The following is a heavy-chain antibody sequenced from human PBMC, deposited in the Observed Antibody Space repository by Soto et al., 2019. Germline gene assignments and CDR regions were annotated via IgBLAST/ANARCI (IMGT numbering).Heavy chain of an antibody. V-gene: IGHV4-59*01. Sequence: PSETLSLTCTVSGDSISSSYWIWIRQSPGKGLEWIGYIYYSGSTNYNASLKSRVTISADKSISTAYLQWSSLTASDTAVYYCARPAYIDFPYDAFEIWGQGTVVTVSS. CDR2: IYYSGST. D-gene: IGHD3-3*01. CDR3: ARPAYIDFPYDAFEI. J-gene: IGHJ3*02. CDR1: GDSISSSY.